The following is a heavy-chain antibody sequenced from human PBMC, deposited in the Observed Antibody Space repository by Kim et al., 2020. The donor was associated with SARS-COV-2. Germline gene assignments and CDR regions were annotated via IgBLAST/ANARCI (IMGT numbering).Heavy chain of an antibody. D-gene: IGHD3-10*01. J-gene: IGHJ4*02. V-gene: IGHV1-24*01. Sequence: ASVKVSCKVSGYTFTELSMHWVRQAPGQGLEWMGGFNPDDGDTIYAQKFQGRVTMTEDTSTDTAYMELSSLRSEDTAVYYCATYDYGSGIYYNTYYFDYWGQGTLVTVSS. CDR2: FNPDDGDT. CDR3: ATYDYGSGIYYNTYYFDY. CDR1: GYTFTELS.